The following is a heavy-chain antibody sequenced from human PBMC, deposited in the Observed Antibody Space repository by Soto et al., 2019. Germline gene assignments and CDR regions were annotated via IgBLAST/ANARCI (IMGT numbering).Heavy chain of an antibody. J-gene: IGHJ3*01. CDR1: GFSFRDAW. V-gene: IGHV3-15*07. D-gene: IGHD3-10*01. CDR2: IKSRAAGGAI. Sequence: EVQMVESGGGQVKPGGSLRLSCAVSGFSFRDAWMNWVRQAPGKGLEWVGRIKSRAAGGAIDYAAPVKGRFTISRDDSEDTLYLQINSLKTEDTAMYYCTTDGSFGGVVVAFHLWGQGTMLSVSS. CDR3: TTDGSFGGVVVAFHL.